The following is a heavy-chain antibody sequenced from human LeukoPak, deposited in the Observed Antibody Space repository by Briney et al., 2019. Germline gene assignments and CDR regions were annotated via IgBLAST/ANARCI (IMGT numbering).Heavy chain of an antibody. D-gene: IGHD3-22*01. CDR1: GGSISSYY. CDR2: IYTSGST. J-gene: IGHJ6*03. Sequence: PSETLSLICTVSGGSISSYYWSWIRHPAAQGLEWIGRIYTSGSTNYNPSLERRVTLSVDTSKNQSSLKLSSVTAADTAVYYCARTNVVIANYYYYYMDVWGKGTTVTVSS. CDR3: ARTNVVIANYYYYYMDV. V-gene: IGHV4-4*07.